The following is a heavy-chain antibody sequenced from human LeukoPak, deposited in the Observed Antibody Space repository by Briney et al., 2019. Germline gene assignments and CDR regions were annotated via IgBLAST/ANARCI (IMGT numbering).Heavy chain of an antibody. J-gene: IGHJ4*02. Sequence: GSPRLSCAASGFTLRSYDMSWVRQAPGKGLEWVAATSGSGVNSYYADSVRGRFTISRDNSQNTLYLQMDSLRAEDTALYYCAKEYSGYDFDYWGQGTLVTVSS. CDR3: AKEYSGYDFDY. CDR1: GFTLRSYD. D-gene: IGHD5-12*01. V-gene: IGHV3-23*01. CDR2: TSGSGVNS.